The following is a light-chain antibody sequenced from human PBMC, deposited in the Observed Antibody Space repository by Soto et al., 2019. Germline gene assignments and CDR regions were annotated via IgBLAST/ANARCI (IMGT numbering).Light chain of an antibody. J-gene: IGKJ2*01. CDR3: QQYGSSPGYT. CDR2: GAS. Sequence: EIVLTQSPGTLSLSPGERATLSCRASQSVSNNYLAWYQQKPGQAPRLLIYGASSRATGIADRFSGSGSGGDFTLTISRLEPDDFAVFYCQQYGSSPGYTFGQGTKVEIK. V-gene: IGKV3-20*01. CDR1: QSVSNNY.